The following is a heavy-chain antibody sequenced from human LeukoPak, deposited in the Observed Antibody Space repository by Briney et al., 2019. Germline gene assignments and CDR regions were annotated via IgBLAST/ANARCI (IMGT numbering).Heavy chain of an antibody. J-gene: IGHJ4*02. CDR1: GFTFSSYG. CDR3: ATPGLRFDY. Sequence: GGSLRLSCAASGFTFSSYGMHWVRQAPGKGLEWVAVISYDGSNKYYADSVKGRFTISRDNSKNTLYLQMNSLRAEDTAVYYCATPGLRFDYWGQGTLVAVSS. D-gene: IGHD4-17*01. CDR2: ISYDGSNK. V-gene: IGHV3-30*03.